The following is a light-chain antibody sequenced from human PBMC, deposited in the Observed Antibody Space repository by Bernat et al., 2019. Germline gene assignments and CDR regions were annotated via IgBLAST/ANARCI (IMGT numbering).Light chain of an antibody. CDR2: DAS. Sequence: DIVLTQSPATLSLSPGERATLSCRASQSVSSYLAWYQQKPGQAPRPLIYDASNRAPGIPARFSGSGSGTDFTLTSSSLEPKDFAVYYCQKSSNLRLTFGPGTKVNSK. V-gene: IGKV3-11*01. CDR3: QKSSNLRLT. CDR1: QSVSSY. J-gene: IGKJ3*01.